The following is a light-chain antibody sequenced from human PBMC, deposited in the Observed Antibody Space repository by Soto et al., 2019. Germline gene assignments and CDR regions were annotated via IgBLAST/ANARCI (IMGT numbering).Light chain of an antibody. CDR3: QQYGSSPPIT. CDR2: GAS. Sequence: EIVMTQSPDTLSVSPGERATLSCRASQSVSIDLAWYQQTPGQAPRLLIYGASSRATGIPDRFSGSGSGTDFTLTISRLEPEDFAVYYCQQYGSSPPITFGLGTRLEIK. CDR1: QSVSID. V-gene: IGKV3-20*01. J-gene: IGKJ5*01.